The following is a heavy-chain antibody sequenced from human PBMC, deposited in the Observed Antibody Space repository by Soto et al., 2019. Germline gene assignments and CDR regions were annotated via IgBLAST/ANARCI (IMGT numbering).Heavy chain of an antibody. CDR2: ISTDNGNT. CDR3: ARDVPDTSLLFYYYGMDV. Sequence: QVHLVQSGAEVRKPGASVKVSCKASGYSFTSYGISWVRQAPGQGLEWMGWISTDNGNTNYAHNLQGRVSMTIDPSPSTAYMELWSLGSDDTAVYYCARDVPDTSLLFYYYGMDVWGHGTTVTVSS. CDR1: GYSFTSYG. J-gene: IGHJ6*02. V-gene: IGHV1-18*01. D-gene: IGHD3-10*01.